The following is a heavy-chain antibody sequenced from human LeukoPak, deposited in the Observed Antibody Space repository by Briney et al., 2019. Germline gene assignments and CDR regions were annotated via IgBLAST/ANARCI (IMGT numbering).Heavy chain of an antibody. CDR1: GGSISSSSYY. CDR2: IYYSGST. CDR3: ARGLQTLLWFGVVVWFDP. D-gene: IGHD3-10*01. J-gene: IGHJ5*02. Sequence: SETLSLTCTVSGGSISSSSYYWGWIRQPPGKGLEWIGSIYYSGSTYYNPSLKSRVTISVDTSKNQFSLKLSSVTAADTAVYYCARGLQTLLWFGVVVWFDPWGQGTLVTVSS. V-gene: IGHV4-39*07.